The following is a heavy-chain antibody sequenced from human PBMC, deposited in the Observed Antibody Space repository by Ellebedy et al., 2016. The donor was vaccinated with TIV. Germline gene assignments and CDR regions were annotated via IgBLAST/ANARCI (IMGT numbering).Heavy chain of an antibody. J-gene: IGHJ4*02. V-gene: IGHV3-74*01. Sequence: GESLKISCAASGFTFSSYWMHSVRQAPGKGLMWVSRINTDGSSTNYADSVKGRFTISRDNAKNTLYLQMNSLRAEDTAVYYCATSRARVYWGQGTLVTVSS. CDR2: INTDGSST. CDR1: GFTFSSYW. CDR3: ATSRARVY.